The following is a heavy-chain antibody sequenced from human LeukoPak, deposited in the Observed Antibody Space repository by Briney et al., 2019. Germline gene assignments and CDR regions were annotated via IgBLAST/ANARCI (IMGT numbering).Heavy chain of an antibody. CDR1: GFTFDDYA. V-gene: IGHV3-9*03. CDR3: AKGGYCSSTSCYLDY. CDR2: ISWNSGSI. J-gene: IGHJ4*02. Sequence: PGGSLRLSCAASGFTFDDYAMHWARQAPGKGLEWVSGISWNSGSIGYADSVKGRFTISRDNAKNSLYLQMNSLRAEDMALYYCAKGGYCSSTSCYLDYWGQGTLVTVSS. D-gene: IGHD2-2*01.